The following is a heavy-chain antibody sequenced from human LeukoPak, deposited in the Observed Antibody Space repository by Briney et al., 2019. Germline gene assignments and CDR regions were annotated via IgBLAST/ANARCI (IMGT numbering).Heavy chain of an antibody. V-gene: IGHV3-20*04. D-gene: IGHD3-22*01. Sequence: PGGSLRLSCAASGFTFDDYGMSWVRQAPGKGLEWVSGINWNGGSTGYADSVKGRFTISRDNAKNSLYLQMNSLRAEDTALYYCARDSYYYDSSGYQNDYWGQGTLVTVSS. J-gene: IGHJ4*02. CDR3: ARDSYYYDSSGYQNDY. CDR1: GFTFDDYG. CDR2: INWNGGST.